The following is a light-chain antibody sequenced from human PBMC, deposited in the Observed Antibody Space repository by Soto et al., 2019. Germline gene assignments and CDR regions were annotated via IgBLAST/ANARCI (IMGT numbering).Light chain of an antibody. Sequence: DIQMTQSPSSLSASVGDRVTITCRASQSIRNYLNWYQQKPGKAPKLLIYAASTLQGGVPSSFSGSGSGTDFTLNISSLQPEDFATYYCQQSYSTLFTFGPGTKVDI. V-gene: IGKV1-39*01. J-gene: IGKJ3*01. CDR3: QQSYSTLFT. CDR1: QSIRNY. CDR2: AAS.